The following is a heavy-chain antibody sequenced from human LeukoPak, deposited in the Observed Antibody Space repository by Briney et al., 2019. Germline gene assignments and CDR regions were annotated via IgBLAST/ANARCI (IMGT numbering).Heavy chain of an antibody. V-gene: IGHV3-30*04. Sequence: GGSLRPSCAASGFTFSSYAMHWVRQAPGKGLEWVAVISYDGSNKYYADSVKGRFTISRDNSKNTLYLQMNSLRAEDTAVYYCARDGSYSSSWFLHLDYWGQGTLVTVSS. D-gene: IGHD6-13*01. CDR2: ISYDGSNK. CDR3: ARDGSYSSSWFLHLDY. CDR1: GFTFSSYA. J-gene: IGHJ4*02.